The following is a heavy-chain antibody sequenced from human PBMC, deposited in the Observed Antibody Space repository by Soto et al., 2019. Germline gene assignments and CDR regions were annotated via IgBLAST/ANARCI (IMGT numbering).Heavy chain of an antibody. Sequence: VASVKVFGKASGGTFSSYAISWVRQAPGQGLEWMGGIIPIFGTANYAQKFQGRVTITADESTSTAYMELSSLRSEDTAVYYCAGGIAVADPGYYCGMDVWGQGTTVTAP. CDR2: IIPIFGTA. J-gene: IGHJ6*02. V-gene: IGHV1-69*13. D-gene: IGHD6-13*01. CDR3: AGGIAVADPGYYCGMDV. CDR1: GGTFSSYA.